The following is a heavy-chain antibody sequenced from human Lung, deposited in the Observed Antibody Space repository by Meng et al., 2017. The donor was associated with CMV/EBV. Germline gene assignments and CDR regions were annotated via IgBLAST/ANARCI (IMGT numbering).Heavy chain of an antibody. V-gene: IGHV3-30*19. Sequence: SCAASGFTFSNYGMHWVRQAPGKGLEWVAFISYDGSNKYYADSVKGRFTISRDNSKNTLYLQMNSLRAEDTAVYYCARDADSSSFSPESARGYYYFGMDVWXQGTXVPVSS. J-gene: IGHJ6*02. CDR2: ISYDGSNK. CDR3: ARDADSSSFSPESARGYYYFGMDV. CDR1: GFTFSNYG. D-gene: IGHD6-13*01.